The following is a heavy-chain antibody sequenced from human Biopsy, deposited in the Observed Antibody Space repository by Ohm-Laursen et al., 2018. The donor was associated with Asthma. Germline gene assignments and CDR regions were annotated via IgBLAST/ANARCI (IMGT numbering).Heavy chain of an antibody. CDR1: GGTFSNYV. CDR2: IIPMFDTT. V-gene: IGHV1-69*13. CDR3: ARVLTTEEGDTWFDP. D-gene: IGHD4-11*01. Sequence: SVKVSCKVSGGTFSNYVFSWVRQAPGQGLEWMGGIIPMFDTTKYTQKFQARVSITADEATSTVYMELSSLRSEDTAVYYCARVLTTEEGDTWFDPWGQGTLVTVSS. J-gene: IGHJ5*02.